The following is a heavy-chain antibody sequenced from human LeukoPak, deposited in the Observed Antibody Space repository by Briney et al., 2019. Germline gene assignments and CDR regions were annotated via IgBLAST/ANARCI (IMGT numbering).Heavy chain of an antibody. J-gene: IGHJ4*02. D-gene: IGHD3-3*01. CDR1: GGSISSSSYS. CDR2: IYYSGST. CDR3: ARGLIFGVPPSAY. V-gene: IGHV4-39*07. Sequence: NPSETLSLTCTVSGGSISSSSYSWGWIRQPPGKGLEWIGSIYYSGSTYYNPSLKSRVTISVDTSKNQFSLKLSSVTAADTAVYYCARGLIFGVPPSAYWGQGTLVTVSS.